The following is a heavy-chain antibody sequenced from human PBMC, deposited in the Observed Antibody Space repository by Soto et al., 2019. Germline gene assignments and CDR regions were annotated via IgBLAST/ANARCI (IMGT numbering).Heavy chain of an antibody. Sequence: SETLSLTCTVSGDSVTSGNYYWSWIRQPPGKGLEWIGHIYYSGSTNYSPSLKSRVTISLDTPNNQFSLKVTSVTAADTAVYYCAMIPVDTYLIDWFDHLGKGPLVT. CDR3: AMIPVDTYLIDWFDH. V-gene: IGHV4-61*01. J-gene: IGHJ5*01. CDR1: GDSVTSGNYY. D-gene: IGHD2-21*01. CDR2: IYYSGST.